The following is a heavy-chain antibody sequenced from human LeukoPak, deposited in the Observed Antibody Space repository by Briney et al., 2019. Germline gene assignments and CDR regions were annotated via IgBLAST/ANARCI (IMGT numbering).Heavy chain of an antibody. CDR3: ARHIGYVDSHRGHYYDS. V-gene: IGHV4-39*01. J-gene: IGHJ4*02. CDR1: GGSISTSDYY. D-gene: IGHD3-9*01. CDR2: IHHTGST. Sequence: SETLSLTCTVSGGSISTSDYYWGWIRQPPGKALEWIGTIHHTGSTFYTPSLKSRVSISVDTSANQFSLRLTSVTAADTAVYYCARHIGYVDSHRGHYYDSWGQGTLVAVSS.